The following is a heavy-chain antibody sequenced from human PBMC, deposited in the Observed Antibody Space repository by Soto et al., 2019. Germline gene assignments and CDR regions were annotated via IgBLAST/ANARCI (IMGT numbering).Heavy chain of an antibody. CDR1: GFTFSSYA. Sequence: EVQLLESGGGLVQPGGSLRLSCAASGFTFSSYAMSWVRQAPGKGLEWVSAISGSGGSTYYADSVKGRFTISRDNSQNTLYLQMNSLRAEDTAVYYCAKGGSSGWLENNWFDPWGQGTLVTVSS. CDR3: AKGGSSGWLENNWFDP. D-gene: IGHD6-19*01. V-gene: IGHV3-23*01. J-gene: IGHJ5*02. CDR2: ISGSGGST.